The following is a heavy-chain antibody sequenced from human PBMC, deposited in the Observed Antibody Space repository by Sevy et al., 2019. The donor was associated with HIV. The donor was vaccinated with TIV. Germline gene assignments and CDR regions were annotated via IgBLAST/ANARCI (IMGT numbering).Heavy chain of an antibody. D-gene: IGHD3-3*01. CDR1: GGSISSYY. V-gene: IGHV4-59*01. CDR2: IYYSGST. J-gene: IGHJ3*02. CDR3: AREGDDFWSGYYPHHCYAFDI. Sequence: SETLSLTCTVSGGSISSYYWSWIRQPPGKGLEWIGYIYYSGSTNYNPTLNSRVTISVDTSKNQFSLKLSSVTAADTAVYYCAREGDDFWSGYYPHHCYAFDIWGQGTMVTVSS.